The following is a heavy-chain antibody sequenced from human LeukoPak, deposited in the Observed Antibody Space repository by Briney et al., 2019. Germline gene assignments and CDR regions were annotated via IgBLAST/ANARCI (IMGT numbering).Heavy chain of an antibody. CDR1: GFTVSNNY. J-gene: IGHJ5*02. D-gene: IGHD4-17*01. CDR3: AKAMTTVTSGNWFDT. Sequence: GGSLRLSCAASGFTVSNNYMSWVRQAPGKGLEWVSVIYSGGGTYYADSVKGRFTISRDNSKNTLYLQMNSLRAEDTAVYYCAKAMTTVTSGNWFDTWGQGTLVTVSS. V-gene: IGHV3-53*01. CDR2: IYSGGGT.